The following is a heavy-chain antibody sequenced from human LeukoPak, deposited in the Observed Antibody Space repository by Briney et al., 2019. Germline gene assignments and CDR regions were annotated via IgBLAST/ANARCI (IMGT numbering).Heavy chain of an antibody. CDR2: IYNSGGT. Sequence: PSETLSLTCTVSGGSIGSYYWSWIRQPPGKGLEWIGNIYNSGGTNYNPSLKSRVTTSVDTSKNQFSLKLTSVTAADTAVYYCARYRGNSNGGFDPWGQGTLVTVSS. CDR3: ARYRGNSNGGFDP. D-gene: IGHD4-23*01. J-gene: IGHJ5*02. V-gene: IGHV4-59*01. CDR1: GGSIGSYY.